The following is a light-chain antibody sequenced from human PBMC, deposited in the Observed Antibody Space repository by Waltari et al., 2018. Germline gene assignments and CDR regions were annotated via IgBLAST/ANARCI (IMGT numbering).Light chain of an antibody. CDR1: RSINVF. CDR2: AAT. CDR3: QQSYDFPYT. J-gene: IGKJ2*01. Sequence: DIQMTQSPSSLSAYIGDSVTITCRASRSINVFLHWYQQKPGKAPNLLIHAATRLQSGAPSRVSGTGSGTDFTLTISNLQPEDFATYYCQQSYDFPYTFGQGTNLGIK. V-gene: IGKV1-39*01.